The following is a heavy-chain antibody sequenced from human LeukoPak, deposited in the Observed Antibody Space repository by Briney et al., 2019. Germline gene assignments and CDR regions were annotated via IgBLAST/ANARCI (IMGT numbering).Heavy chain of an antibody. V-gene: IGHV4-39*01. CDR2: IYYSGGT. CDR1: GGSISSSSYY. CDR3: ATLQYTTGSYY. Sequence: SETLSLTCTVSGGSISSSSYYWGWIRQPPGKGLEWIGSIYYSGGTYCNPSLKSRVTISVNTSKHQFSLKLSSVTAADTAVYYCATLQYTTGSYYWGQGTLVTVSS. J-gene: IGHJ4*02. D-gene: IGHD3-9*01.